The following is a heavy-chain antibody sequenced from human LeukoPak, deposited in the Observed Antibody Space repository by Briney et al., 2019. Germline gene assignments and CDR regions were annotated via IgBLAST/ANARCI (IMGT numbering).Heavy chain of an antibody. CDR2: ISSSSSYT. CDR1: GFTFSYAW. D-gene: IGHD3-22*01. CDR3: ALEGDSSGYHVLDY. Sequence: GGSLRLSCVTSGFTFSYAWMTWVRQAPGKGLEWVSYISSSSSYTSYADSVKGRFTISRDNAKNSLYLQMNSLRAEDTAVYYCALEGDSSGYHVLDYWGQGTLVTVSS. V-gene: IGHV3-11*03. J-gene: IGHJ4*02.